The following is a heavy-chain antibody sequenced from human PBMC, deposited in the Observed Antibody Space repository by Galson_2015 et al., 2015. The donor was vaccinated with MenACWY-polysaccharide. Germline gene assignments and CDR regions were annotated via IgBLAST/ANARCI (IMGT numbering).Heavy chain of an antibody. J-gene: IGHJ4*02. D-gene: IGHD1-26*01. CDR1: GFSVTATGVG. Sequence: PALVKPTQPLSLTCTFSGFSVTATGVGVGWIRQPPGKAPEWLAHIYWDGDKRFSPSLGARLTLTKDTSRDQVVLTMTDRDPLDTATYYCVRLLGGVSFDAWGQGTL. CDR2: IYWDGDK. V-gene: IGHV2-5*02. CDR3: VRLLGGVSFDA.